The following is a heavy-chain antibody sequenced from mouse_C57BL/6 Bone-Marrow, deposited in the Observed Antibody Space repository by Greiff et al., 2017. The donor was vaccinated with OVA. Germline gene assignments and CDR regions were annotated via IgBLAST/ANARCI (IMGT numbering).Heavy chain of an antibody. J-gene: IGHJ4*01. Sequence: EVQRVESGEGLVKPGGSLKLSCAASGFTFSSYAMSWVRQTPEKRLEWVAYISSGGAYIYYADTVKGRFTISRDNARNTLYLQMSSLKSEDTAMYYWTRGLLRYAMDYWGQGTSVTVSS. V-gene: IGHV5-9-1*02. CDR1: GFTFSSYA. CDR3: TRGLLRYAMDY. D-gene: IGHD1-1*01. CDR2: ISSGGAYI.